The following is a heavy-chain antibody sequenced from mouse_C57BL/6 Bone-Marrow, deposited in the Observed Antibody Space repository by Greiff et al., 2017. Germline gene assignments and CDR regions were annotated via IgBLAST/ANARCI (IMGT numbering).Heavy chain of an antibody. V-gene: IGHV1-81*01. CDR2: IYPRSGNT. CDR3: ARWRLRRRDYYAMDY. Sequence: QVQLKQSGAELARPGASVKLSCKASGYTFTSYGISWVKQRTGRGLEWIGEIYPRSGNTYYNEKFKGKATLTADKSSSTAYMELRSLTSEDSAVYFCARWRLRRRDYYAMDYWGQGTSVTVSS. D-gene: IGHD2-4*01. CDR1: GYTFTSYG. J-gene: IGHJ4*01.